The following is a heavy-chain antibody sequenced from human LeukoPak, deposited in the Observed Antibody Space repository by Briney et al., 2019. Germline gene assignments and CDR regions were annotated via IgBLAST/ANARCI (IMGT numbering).Heavy chain of an antibody. CDR2: ISSNGGST. V-gene: IGHV3-64*01. CDR3: ARTPYDSSGYFNSPFDY. CDR1: GFTFSSYA. Sequence: GGYLRLSCAASGFTFSSYAMHWVRQAPGKGLEYVSAISSNGGSTYYANSVKGRFTISRDNSKNTLYLQMGSLRAEDMAVYYCARTPYDSSGYFNSPFDYWGQGTLVTVSS. D-gene: IGHD3-22*01. J-gene: IGHJ4*02.